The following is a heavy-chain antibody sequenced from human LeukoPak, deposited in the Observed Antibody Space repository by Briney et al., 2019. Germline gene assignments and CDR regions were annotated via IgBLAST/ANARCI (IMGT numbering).Heavy chain of an antibody. CDR1: GGSFSGYY. Sequence: SETLSLTCAVYGGSFSGYYWSWIRQPPGKGLEWIGEINHSGSTNYNPSLKSRVTISVDTSKNQFSLKLSSVTAADTAVYYCASGLYCSSTSCYENAFDIWGQGTMVTVSS. D-gene: IGHD2-2*01. J-gene: IGHJ3*02. CDR2: INHSGST. V-gene: IGHV4-34*01. CDR3: ASGLYCSSTSCYENAFDI.